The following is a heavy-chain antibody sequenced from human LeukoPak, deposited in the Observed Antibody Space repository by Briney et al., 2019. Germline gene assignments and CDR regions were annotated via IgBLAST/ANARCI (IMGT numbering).Heavy chain of an antibody. CDR1: GFTFSSYG. Sequence: GGSLRLSCAASGFTFSSYGMHWVRQAPGKGLEWVAFIRYDGSNKYYADSVKGRFTISRDNSKNTLYLQMNSLRAEDTAVYYCARVAYYYDSSGYYDAFDIWGQGTMVTVS. CDR2: IRYDGSNK. CDR3: ARVAYYYDSSGYYDAFDI. D-gene: IGHD3-22*01. V-gene: IGHV3-30*02. J-gene: IGHJ3*02.